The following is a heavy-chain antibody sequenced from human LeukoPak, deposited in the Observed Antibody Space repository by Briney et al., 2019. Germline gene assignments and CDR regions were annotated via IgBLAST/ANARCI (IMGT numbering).Heavy chain of an antibody. CDR2: INHSGST. D-gene: IGHD3/OR15-3a*01. J-gene: IGHJ4*02. CDR3: ARVDFGLIIIDY. V-gene: IGHV4-34*01. Sequence: SETLSLTCAVYGGSFSGYYWSWIRQPPGKGLEWIGEINHSGSTNYNPSLKSRVTISVDTSKNHFSLNLSSVTAADTAVYYCARVDFGLIIIDYWGQGTLVTVSS. CDR1: GGSFSGYY.